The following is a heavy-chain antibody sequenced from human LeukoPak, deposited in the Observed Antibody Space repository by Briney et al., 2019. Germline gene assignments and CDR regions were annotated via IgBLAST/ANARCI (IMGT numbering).Heavy chain of an antibody. J-gene: IGHJ3*02. D-gene: IGHD6-13*01. Sequence: GGSLRLSCAASGFTFSSYWMHWVRQAPGKGLEWVSVIYSGGSTYYADSVKGRFTISRDNSKNTLYLQMNSLRAEDTAVYYCARDLGIPRAFDIWGQGTMVTVSS. V-gene: IGHV3-53*01. CDR2: IYSGGST. CDR1: GFTFSSYW. CDR3: ARDLGIPRAFDI.